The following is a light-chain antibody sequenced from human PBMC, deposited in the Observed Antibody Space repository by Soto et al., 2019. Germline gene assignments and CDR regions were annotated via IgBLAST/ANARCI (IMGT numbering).Light chain of an antibody. V-gene: IGLV2-8*01. CDR1: SSDVGGYNY. CDR3: SSYAGSNNLV. Sequence: QSVLTQPPSASGSPGQSVTISCTGTSSDVGGYNYVSWYQHHPGKAPTLMIYEVSKRPSGVPDRFSGSKSANTASLTVSGLQAEDEADYYCSSYAGSNNLVFGGGTKLTVL. CDR2: EVS. J-gene: IGLJ2*01.